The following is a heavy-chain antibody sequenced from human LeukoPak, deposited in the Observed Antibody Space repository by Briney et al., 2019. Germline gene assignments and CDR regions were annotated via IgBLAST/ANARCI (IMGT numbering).Heavy chain of an antibody. CDR3: ARDLKSHYTAPSGMDV. V-gene: IGHV1-2*02. J-gene: IGHJ6*02. CDR2: INPNSGGT. D-gene: IGHD3-10*01. CDR1: GYTFTGYY. Sequence: ASVKVSCKASGYTFTGYYMHWVRQAPGQGLEWMGWINPNSGGTNYAQKFQGRVTMTRDTSISTAYMELSRLRSDDTAVYYCARDLKSHYTAPSGMDVWGQGTTVTVSS.